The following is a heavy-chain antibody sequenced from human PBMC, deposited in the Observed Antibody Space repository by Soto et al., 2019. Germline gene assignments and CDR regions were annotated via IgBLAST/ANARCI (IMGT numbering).Heavy chain of an antibody. CDR2: IRSKANTYAT. CDR3: TRPGFGDFVDPYDYGIDV. CDR1: GLPLSCSP. V-gene: IGHV3-73*01. Sequence: PGGSLRLSCAASGLPLSCSPIHWVRQASGKGLEWVGRIRSKANTYATAYATSVKGRFTISRDDSKNTTYLQMNSLKTEDTAVYFCTRPGFGDFVDPYDYGIDVWDQGTTVTVS. J-gene: IGHJ6*02. D-gene: IGHD2-2*01.